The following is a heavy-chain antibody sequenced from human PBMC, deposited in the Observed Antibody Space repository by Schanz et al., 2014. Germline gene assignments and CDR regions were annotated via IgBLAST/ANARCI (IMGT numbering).Heavy chain of an antibody. CDR2: IFHSGTT. CDR1: GGSISSGVW. D-gene: IGHD2-2*01. CDR3: AREEMFRDIAKAPAAADV. V-gene: IGHV4-4*02. Sequence: QVQLQESGPGLVKPSGTLSLTCVVSGGSISSGVWWTWARQSPGKGLEWIGEIFHSGTTNYNPSLEIRVTMSVDPPNNQFSLRLSSVTAEDTAVYYCAREEMFRDIAKAPAAADVWGQGTTVIVSS. J-gene: IGHJ6*02.